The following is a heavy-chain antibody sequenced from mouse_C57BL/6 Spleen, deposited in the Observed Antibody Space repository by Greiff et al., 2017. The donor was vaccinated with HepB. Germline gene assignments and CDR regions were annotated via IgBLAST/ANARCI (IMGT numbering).Heavy chain of an antibody. CDR2: IDPSDSET. V-gene: IGHV1-52*01. CDR3: ARYGSSPGWFAY. D-gene: IGHD1-1*01. Sequence: QVQLQQPGAELVRPGSSVKLSCKASGYTFTSYWMHWVKQRPIQGLEWIGNIDPSDSETHYNQKFKDKATLTVDKSSSPAYMQLSSLTSEDSAFYYCARYGSSPGWFAYWGQGTLVTVSA. J-gene: IGHJ3*01. CDR1: GYTFTSYW.